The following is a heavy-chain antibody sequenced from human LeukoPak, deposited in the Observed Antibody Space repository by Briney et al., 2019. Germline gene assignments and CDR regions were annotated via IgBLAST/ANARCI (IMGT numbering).Heavy chain of an antibody. V-gene: IGHV4-34*01. CDR3: AKGKPYCTNGVCRSSQYDY. CDR1: GGSFSGYY. Sequence: PSETLSLTCAVYGGSFSGYYWSWIGQPPGKGLEWIGEINHSGSTNYNPSLKSRVTISVDTYKNQFSLKLSSVTAADTAVYYCAKGKPYCTNGVCRSSQYDYWGQGTLVTVSS. D-gene: IGHD2-8*01. CDR2: INHSGST. J-gene: IGHJ4*02.